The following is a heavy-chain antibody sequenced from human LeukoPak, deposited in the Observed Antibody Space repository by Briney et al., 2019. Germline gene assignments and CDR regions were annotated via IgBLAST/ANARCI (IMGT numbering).Heavy chain of an antibody. Sequence: GGSLRLSCAASGFTFSSYGMHWVRQAPGKGLEWVAVISYDGSNKYYADSVKGRFTISRDNSKNTLYLQLNSLRAEDTAVYYCAKDPEYCSGGSCYSGGWFDPWGQGTLVTVSS. CDR3: AKDPEYCSGGSCYSGGWFDP. CDR2: ISYDGSNK. J-gene: IGHJ5*02. CDR1: GFTFSSYG. D-gene: IGHD2-15*01. V-gene: IGHV3-30*18.